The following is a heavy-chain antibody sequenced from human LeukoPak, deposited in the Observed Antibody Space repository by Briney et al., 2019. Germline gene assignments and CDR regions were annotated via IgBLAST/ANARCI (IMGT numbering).Heavy chain of an antibody. CDR1: GFSVSNYY. CDR2: ISSSSSYI. CDR3: ASDRDVTDTTPQQH. J-gene: IGHJ1*01. Sequence: GGSLRLSCAVSGFSVSNYYMNWVRQAPGKGLEWVSSISSSSSYIYYADSVKGRFTISRDNAKNSLYLQMNSLRAEDTAVYYCASDRDVTDTTPQQHWGQGTLVTVSS. D-gene: IGHD1-1*01. V-gene: IGHV3-21*01.